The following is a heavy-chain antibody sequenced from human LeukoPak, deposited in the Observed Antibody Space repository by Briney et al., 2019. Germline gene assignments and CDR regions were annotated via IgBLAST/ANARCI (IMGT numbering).Heavy chain of an antibody. J-gene: IGHJ6*02. D-gene: IGHD5-12*01. V-gene: IGHV4-59*01. CDR2: IYYSGST. Sequence: SETLSLTCTVSRGSISGYYWSWIRQPPGKGLEWIGYIYYSGSTNYNPSLKSRVTISVDTSKNQFSLKLSSVTAADTAVYYCARDSGYSGYDPQGYYYGMDVWGQGTTVTVSS. CDR3: ARDSGYSGYDPQGYYYGMDV. CDR1: RGSISGYY.